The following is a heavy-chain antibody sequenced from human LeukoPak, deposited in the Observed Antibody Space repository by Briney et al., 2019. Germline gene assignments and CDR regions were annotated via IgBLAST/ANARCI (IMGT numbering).Heavy chain of an antibody. CDR2: IKGEGSFT. J-gene: IGHJ5*02. CDR3: SKSDYFVP. D-gene: IGHD4-17*01. CDR1: GFTFSDYW. V-gene: IGHV3-74*03. Sequence: GGCLRLSCTASGFTFSDYWMNWVRQAPGKGPMWVTRIKGEGSFTTYADSVKGRFTISRDNAKNTLYLQMDSLRVDDTAVYYCSKSDYFVPWGRGTLVTVSS.